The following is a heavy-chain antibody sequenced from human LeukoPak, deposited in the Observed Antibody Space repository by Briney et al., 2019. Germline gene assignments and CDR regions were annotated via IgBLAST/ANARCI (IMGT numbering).Heavy chain of an antibody. V-gene: IGHV3-48*03. Sequence: SGGSLRLSCAASGFTFSSYEMNWVRQAPGKGLEWVSYISSSGSTIYYADSVKGRFTISRDNAKNSLYLQMNCLRAEDTAVYYCARARSYYYDSSGYYWGQGTLVTVSS. CDR2: ISSSGSTI. CDR3: ARARSYYYDSSGYY. D-gene: IGHD3-22*01. J-gene: IGHJ4*02. CDR1: GFTFSSYE.